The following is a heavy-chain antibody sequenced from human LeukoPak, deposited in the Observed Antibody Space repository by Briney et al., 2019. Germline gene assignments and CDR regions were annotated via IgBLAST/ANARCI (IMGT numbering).Heavy chain of an antibody. CDR1: GYTFTSYA. V-gene: IGHV7-4-1*02. J-gene: IGHJ6*02. CDR3: ARVKGVTTTPYYYYGMDV. Sequence: ASVKVSCKASGYTFTSYAMNWVRQAPGQGLEWMGWTNTNTGNPTYAQGFTGRFVFSLDTSVSTAYLQISILKAEDTAVYYCARVKGVTTTPYYYYGMDVWGQGTTVTVSS. CDR2: TNTNTGNP. D-gene: IGHD5-12*01.